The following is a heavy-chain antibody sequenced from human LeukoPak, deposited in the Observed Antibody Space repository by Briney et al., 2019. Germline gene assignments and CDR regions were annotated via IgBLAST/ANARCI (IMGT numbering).Heavy chain of an antibody. CDR3: ARDPYSGYYGAYYYYYMDV. V-gene: IGHV3-7*01. J-gene: IGHJ6*03. D-gene: IGHD5-12*01. CDR2: IKQDGSEI. Sequence: QPGGSLRLSCAASGFTFSSYWMSWVRQAPGKGLEWVANIKQDGSEIYYVDSVKGRFTISRDNAKNSLYLQIDSLRADDTAVYYCARDPYSGYYGAYYYYYMDVWGKGTTVTISS. CDR1: GFTFSSYW.